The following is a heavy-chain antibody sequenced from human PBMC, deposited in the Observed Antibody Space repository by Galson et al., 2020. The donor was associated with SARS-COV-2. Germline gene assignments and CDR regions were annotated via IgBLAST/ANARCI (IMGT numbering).Heavy chain of an antibody. CDR1: GFTFSSYS. V-gene: IGHV3-48*01. CDR2: ISSSSSTI. D-gene: IGHD3-22*01. J-gene: IGHJ4*02. CDR3: ARASYSPPEYDSSGSLLY. Sequence: GESLKISCAASGFTFSSYSMNWVRQAPGKGLEWVSYISSSSSTIYYADSVKGRFTISRDNAKNSLYLQMNSLRAEDTAVYYCARASYSPPEYDSSGSLLYWGQGTLVTVSS.